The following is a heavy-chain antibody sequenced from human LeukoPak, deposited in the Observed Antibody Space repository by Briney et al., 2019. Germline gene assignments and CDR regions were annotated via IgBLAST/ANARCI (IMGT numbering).Heavy chain of an antibody. J-gene: IGHJ5*02. CDR1: EFTFSSYS. V-gene: IGHV3-48*04. CDR2: ISSSGSTI. Sequence: GGSLRLSCAASEFTFSSYSMNWVRQAPGKGLEWVSYISSSGSTIYYADSVKGRFTISRDNAKNSLYLQMNSLRAEDTAVYYCARTYYDFWSGYENWFDPWGQGTLVTVSS. CDR3: ARTYYDFWSGYENWFDP. D-gene: IGHD3-3*01.